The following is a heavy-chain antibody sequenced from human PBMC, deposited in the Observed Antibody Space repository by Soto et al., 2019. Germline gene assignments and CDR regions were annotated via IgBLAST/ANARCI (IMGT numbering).Heavy chain of an antibody. D-gene: IGHD2-21*02. CDR1: GGTVAISHW. V-gene: IGHV4-4*02. CDR2: VYHTGDT. CDR3: AREIVTAGGNNYFDP. J-gene: IGHJ5*02. Sequence: SETLSLTCGVSGGTVAISHWCSCVRQSPGRGLEWIGNVYHTGDTNFNPSLQGRVTFSVDKSNNQFSLRLTSVTAADTAVYFCAREIVTAGGNNYFDPWGPGTLVTVSS.